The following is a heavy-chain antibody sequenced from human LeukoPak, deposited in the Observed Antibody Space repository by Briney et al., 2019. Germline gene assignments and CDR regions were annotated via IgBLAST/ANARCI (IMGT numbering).Heavy chain of an antibody. CDR3: ARDLLDIVLIPAASLYYFDY. Sequence: GGSLRLSCAASGFNFTNYNMNWVRQAPGKGLEWVSSIHSSSGSIYYADSLKGRFTISRDNAKNSLYLQMNGLRDEDTAVYYCARDLLDIVLIPAASLYYFDYWGQGTLVTVSS. CDR1: GFNFTNYN. CDR2: IHSSSGSI. V-gene: IGHV3-21*01. D-gene: IGHD2-2*03. J-gene: IGHJ4*02.